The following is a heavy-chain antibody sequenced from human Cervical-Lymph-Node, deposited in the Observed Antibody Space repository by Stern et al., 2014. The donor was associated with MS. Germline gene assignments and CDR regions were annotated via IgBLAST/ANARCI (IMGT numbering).Heavy chain of an antibody. Sequence: EVQLVQSGAEVKKPGDSLKISCKGSGYSFSNYWIGWVRQMPGRGLEWIAIIYPGDSGTRYSPSFQGQVTISADKSINTAYLQWNSLKASDSAMYFCARRGDGYNGADHWAQGTLVTVSS. V-gene: IGHV5-51*03. CDR3: ARRGDGYNGADH. CDR1: GYSFSNYW. J-gene: IGHJ4*02. CDR2: IYPGDSGT. D-gene: IGHD5-24*01.